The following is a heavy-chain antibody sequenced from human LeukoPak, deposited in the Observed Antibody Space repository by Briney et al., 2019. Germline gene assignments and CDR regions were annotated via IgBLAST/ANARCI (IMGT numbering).Heavy chain of an antibody. CDR1: GYSFIGYY. V-gene: IGHV1-2*02. CDR2: INPNSGGT. J-gene: IGHJ6*03. CDR3: ARETSQKGAHYMDV. D-gene: IGHD3-16*01. Sequence: ASVKVSCKGSGYSFIGYYMHWVRQAPGQGLEWMGWINPNSGGTNYAQKFQGRVTMTRDTSISTAYMELSSVTAADTAVYYCARETSQKGAHYMDVWGKGTTVTISS.